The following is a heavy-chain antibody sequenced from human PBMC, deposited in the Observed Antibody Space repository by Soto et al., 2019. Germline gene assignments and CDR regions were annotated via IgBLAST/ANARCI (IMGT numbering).Heavy chain of an antibody. Sequence: QVQLQESGPGLGKPSQTLSLTCTVSGGSISSGGYYWSWIRQHPGKGLEWIGYIYYSGSTYYNPSLKSRVTISVDTSKNQFSLKLSSVTAADTAVYYCAREVLGVGNNWFDPWGQGTLVTVSS. V-gene: IGHV4-31*03. CDR2: IYYSGST. J-gene: IGHJ5*02. D-gene: IGHD3-16*01. CDR3: AREVLGVGNNWFDP. CDR1: GGSISSGGYY.